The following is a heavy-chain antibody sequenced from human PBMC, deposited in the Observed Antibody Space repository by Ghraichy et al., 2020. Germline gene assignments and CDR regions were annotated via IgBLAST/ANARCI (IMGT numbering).Heavy chain of an antibody. V-gene: IGHV3-72*01. D-gene: IGHD2-2*01. J-gene: IGHJ5*01. Sequence: WVGRIRNEVNGYTTQYAASVQGRFTISRDDSKNSLYLQMNRLKTEDTAVYYCAREMDCTSTSCYPVWFDPWCQGTLVTVSS. CDR3: AREMDCTSTSCYPVWFDP. CDR2: IRNEVNGYTT.